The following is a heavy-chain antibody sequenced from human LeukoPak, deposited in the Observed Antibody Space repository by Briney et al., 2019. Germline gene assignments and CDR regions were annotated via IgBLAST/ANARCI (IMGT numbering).Heavy chain of an antibody. CDR3: AIRYSGYDPFDY. D-gene: IGHD5-12*01. J-gene: IGHJ4*02. Sequence: GGSLRLSCAASGFTFSDYYMSWIRQAPGKGLEWVSYISSSGSTTYYADPVKGRFTISRDNSKNTLYLQMNSLRAEDTAVYYCAIRYSGYDPFDYWGQGTLVTVSS. CDR2: ISSSGSTT. CDR1: GFTFSDYY. V-gene: IGHV3-11*01.